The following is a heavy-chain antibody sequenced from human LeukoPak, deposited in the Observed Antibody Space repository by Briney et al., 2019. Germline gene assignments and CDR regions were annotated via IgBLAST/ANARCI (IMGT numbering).Heavy chain of an antibody. V-gene: IGHV1-8*01. Sequence: ASVKVSRKASGYTFTSYDINWVRQATGQGLEWMGWMNPNSGNTGYAQKFQGRVTMTRSTSISTAYMELSSLRSEDTAVYYCASWGAYYDFWSGYFRFDPWGQGTLVTVSS. J-gene: IGHJ5*02. CDR1: GYTFTSYD. D-gene: IGHD3-3*01. CDR3: ASWGAYYDFWSGYFRFDP. CDR2: MNPNSGNT.